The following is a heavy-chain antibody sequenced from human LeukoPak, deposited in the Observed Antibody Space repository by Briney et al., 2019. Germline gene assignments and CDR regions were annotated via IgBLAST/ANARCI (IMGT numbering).Heavy chain of an antibody. Sequence: SGALSLTCTVSSGSISSYYWSWIRQPPGKGLEWIGYIYYNGSKNYNPSLKSRVAISIDTSKNQFSLKLSSMTAADTAVYYCAKWSGYFDSWGQGTLVT. CDR1: SGSISSYY. V-gene: IGHV4-59*03. CDR2: IYYNGSK. D-gene: IGHD3-3*01. CDR3: AKWSGYFDS. J-gene: IGHJ4*02.